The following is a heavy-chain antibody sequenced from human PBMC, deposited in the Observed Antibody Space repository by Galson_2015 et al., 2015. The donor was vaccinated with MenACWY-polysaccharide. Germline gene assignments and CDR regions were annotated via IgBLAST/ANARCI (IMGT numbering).Heavy chain of an antibody. CDR2: ISSSGTI. Sequence: SLRLSCAASGFTFSSYSMNWVRQAPGKGLEWVSYISSSGTIYYADSVKGRFTISKDNGKNSLYLQMSSLRDDDTAVYYCARVLKGLVGATPDYWGQGTLVTVSS. CDR3: ARVLKGLVGATPDY. CDR1: GFTFSSYS. V-gene: IGHV3-48*02. J-gene: IGHJ4*02. D-gene: IGHD1-26*01.